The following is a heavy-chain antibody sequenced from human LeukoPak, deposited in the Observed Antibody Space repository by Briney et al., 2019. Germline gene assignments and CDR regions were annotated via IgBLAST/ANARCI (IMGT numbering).Heavy chain of an antibody. CDR3: ARGSVVVTDSDAFDI. CDR2: IGTADDT. V-gene: IGHV3-13*01. J-gene: IGHJ3*02. Sequence: GGSLRLSCAASGFTFSSFDMHWVRQATGKGLEWVSGIGTADDTYYSGSVKGRFTISRENAKNSMYLQMNSLRAGDTAVYYCARGSVVVTDSDAFDIWGQGTMVTVSS. D-gene: IGHD2-21*02. CDR1: GFTFSSFD.